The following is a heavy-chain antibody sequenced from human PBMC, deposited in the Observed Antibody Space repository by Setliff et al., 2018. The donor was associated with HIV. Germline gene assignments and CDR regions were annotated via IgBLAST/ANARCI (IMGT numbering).Heavy chain of an antibody. Sequence: ASVKVSCKASGYTFTSEYIHGVRQAPGQGLEWMGIINPDGNPTSYAQKFQGRLTMTRDTSTKPVYMELRSLRSEDTAVYYCAKDIPGHAINSGRIKNWFDPWGEGTLVTVSS. J-gene: IGHJ5*02. V-gene: IGHV1-46*01. CDR1: GYTFTSEY. D-gene: IGHD2-15*01. CDR3: AKDIPGHAINSGRIKNWFDP. CDR2: INPDGNPT.